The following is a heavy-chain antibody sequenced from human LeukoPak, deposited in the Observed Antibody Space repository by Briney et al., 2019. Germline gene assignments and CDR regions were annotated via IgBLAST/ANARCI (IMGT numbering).Heavy chain of an antibody. D-gene: IGHD6-13*01. J-gene: IGHJ5*02. CDR1: GYTFTSYY. Sequence: ASVKVSCKASGYTFTSYYMHWVRQAPGQGLEWMGIINPSGGSTSYAQKFQGRVTMTRDMSTSTVYMELSSLRSEDTAVYYCARDPSSWYSLDSWFDPWGQGTLVTVSS. V-gene: IGHV1-46*01. CDR2: INPSGGST. CDR3: ARDPSSWYSLDSWFDP.